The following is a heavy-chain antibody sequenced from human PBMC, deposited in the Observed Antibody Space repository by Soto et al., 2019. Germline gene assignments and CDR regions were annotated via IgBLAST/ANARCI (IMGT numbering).Heavy chain of an antibody. CDR3: TKGHDRGSSDY. J-gene: IGHJ4*02. D-gene: IGHD6-6*01. CDR1: GFTFSSYT. V-gene: IGHV3-23*01. Sequence: PGGSLRLSCAASGFTFSSYTMNWVRQAPGKGLEWVSTISGSGGDTYYADSVKGRSTISRDNSKNTLYLQVNSLRAEDTAVYYCTKGHDRGSSDYWGQGTLVTVSS. CDR2: ISGSGGDT.